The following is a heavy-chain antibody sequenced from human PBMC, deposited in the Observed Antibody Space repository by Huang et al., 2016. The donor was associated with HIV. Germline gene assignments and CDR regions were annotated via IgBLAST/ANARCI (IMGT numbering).Heavy chain of an antibody. CDR2: SSGNSANI. CDR1: GFRVDNSV. J-gene: IGHJ4*02. Sequence: EVQLVESGGNLIQTGGSLRLDCAGSGFRVDNSVMYRVREAPGKGLEWVSRSSGNSANIAYGDSVNGRFTISRDNARNSLYLQMNSLRPDDTALYYCVKGDIVGTANFFDYWGQGTQVSVSS. CDR3: VKGDIVGTANFFDY. D-gene: IGHD1-26*01. V-gene: IGHV3-9*01.